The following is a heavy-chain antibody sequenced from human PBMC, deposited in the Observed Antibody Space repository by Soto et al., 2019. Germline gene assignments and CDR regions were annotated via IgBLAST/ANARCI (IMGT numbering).Heavy chain of an antibody. Sequence: GGSLRLSCAASEFTFSTYAMGWVRQVPGKGLEWVSHITGSGNSHYADSVKGRFTISRDNSKNTLYLQVNSLGPEDTAVYYCAKYGGVAARPTYYYGMDAWGQGTTVTVS. CDR3: AKYGGVAARPTYYYGMDA. J-gene: IGHJ6*02. CDR1: EFTFSTYA. V-gene: IGHV3-23*01. CDR2: ITGSGNS. D-gene: IGHD6-6*01.